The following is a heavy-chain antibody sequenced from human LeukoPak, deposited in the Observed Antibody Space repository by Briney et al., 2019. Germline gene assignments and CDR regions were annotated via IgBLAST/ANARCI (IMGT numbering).Heavy chain of an antibody. V-gene: IGHV3-53*01. CDR1: GFTVSSNS. CDR3: ARRAGAYSHPYDY. Sequence: GGSLRLSCTVSGFTVSSNSMSWVRQAPGKGLEWVSFIYSGGNTHYSDSVKGRFTISIDKSKNTRYLKMSSLRAEDTAVYYCARRAGAYSHPYDYWGQGTLVTVSS. CDR2: IYSGGNT. J-gene: IGHJ4*02. D-gene: IGHD4/OR15-4a*01.